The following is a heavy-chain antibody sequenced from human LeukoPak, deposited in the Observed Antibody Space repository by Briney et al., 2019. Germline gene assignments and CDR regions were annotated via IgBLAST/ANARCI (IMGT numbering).Heavy chain of an antibody. CDR1: GGTFSSYA. Sequence: ASVKVSCKASGGTFSSYAISWVRQAPGQGLEWMGRIIPIFGTANYAQKFQGRVTITTDESTSTAYMELSSLRPEDTAVYYCARDDYGDYVPDWGQGTLVTVSS. J-gene: IGHJ4*02. D-gene: IGHD4-17*01. V-gene: IGHV1-69*05. CDR3: ARDDYGDYVPD. CDR2: IIPIFGTA.